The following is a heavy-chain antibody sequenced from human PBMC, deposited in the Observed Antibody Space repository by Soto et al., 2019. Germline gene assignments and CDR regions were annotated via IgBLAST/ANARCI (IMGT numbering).Heavy chain of an antibody. CDR2: INHSGST. V-gene: IGHV4-34*01. J-gene: IGHJ4*02. CDR3: ARGPVPARQGGRWY. CDR1: GGSFSGYY. Sequence: QVQLQQWGAGLLKPSETLSLTCAVYGGSFSGYYWSWIRQPPGKGLEWIGEINHSGSTNYNPSLKRRVTIAVDTSKNQCARKRSSVTAADTAVYYCARGPVPARQGGRWYWGQGTLVTVSS. D-gene: IGHD6-6*01.